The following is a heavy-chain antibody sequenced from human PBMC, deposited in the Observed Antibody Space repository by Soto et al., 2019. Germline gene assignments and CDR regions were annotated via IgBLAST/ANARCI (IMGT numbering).Heavy chain of an antibody. CDR1: GGTFKNYL. CDR3: ARDLECRDVNISHFHY. Sequence: QVQLVQSGAEVKKPGSSVKVSCKASGGTFKNYLFSWVRQAPGQGLEWMGGVFPIFGTTNYAQRFQGRVTITADASTSTVHLELSGLTSEDTAVYFCARDLECRDVNISHFHYWAQGPLVTVSS. D-gene: IGHD2-15*01. V-gene: IGHV1-69*01. J-gene: IGHJ4*02. CDR2: VFPIFGTT.